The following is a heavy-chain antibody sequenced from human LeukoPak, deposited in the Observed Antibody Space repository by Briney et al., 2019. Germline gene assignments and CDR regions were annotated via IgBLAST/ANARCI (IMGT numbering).Heavy chain of an antibody. CDR3: ARGDFCSKSNCYLRPMDV. V-gene: IGHV4-59*01. CDR1: GDSISSYY. D-gene: IGHD3-3*01. Sequence: PSETLSLTCTVSGDSISSYYWSWIRQPPGKGLEWMGYINYSGNTNYNPSLKSRVTISVDTSKNQFSLRLTSVTAADTAVYYCARGDFCSKSNCYLRPMDVWGKGTTVTVSS. CDR2: INYSGNT. J-gene: IGHJ6*03.